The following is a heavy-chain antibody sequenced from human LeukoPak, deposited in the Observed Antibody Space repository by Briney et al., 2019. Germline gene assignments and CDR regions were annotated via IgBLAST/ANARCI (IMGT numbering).Heavy chain of an antibody. CDR2: IIPIFGTA. CDR1: GGTFSSYA. V-gene: IGHV1-69*01. D-gene: IGHD3-22*01. J-gene: IGHJ4*02. CDR3: ARDLPDLTYSYDSSGLDY. Sequence: SVKVSCKASGGTFSSYAISWVRQAPGQGLEWMGGIIPIFGTANYAQKFQGRVTITADESTSTAYMELSSLRSDDTAVYYCARDLPDLTYSYDSSGLDYWGQGTLVTVST.